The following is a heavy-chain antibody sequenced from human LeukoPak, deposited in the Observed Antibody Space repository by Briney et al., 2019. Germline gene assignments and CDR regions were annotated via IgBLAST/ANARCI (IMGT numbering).Heavy chain of an antibody. J-gene: IGHJ6*03. D-gene: IGHD3-10*01. CDR1: GDSITSSHW. Sequence: SETLSLTCTVSGDSITSSHWWSWIRQSPGKGLEWIGNTYHSDYTNYNPSLKGRATISVDTSKNQFSLKLSSVTAADTAVYYCARRRGYYYYMDVWGKGTTVTVSS. V-gene: IGHV4-4*02. CDR2: TYHSDYT. CDR3: ARRRGYYYYMDV.